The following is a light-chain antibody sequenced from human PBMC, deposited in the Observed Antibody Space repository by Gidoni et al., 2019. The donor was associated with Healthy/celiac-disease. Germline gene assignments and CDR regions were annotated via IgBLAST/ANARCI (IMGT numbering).Light chain of an antibody. CDR2: AAS. J-gene: IGKJ1*01. CDR3: QQYYSFPGT. V-gene: IGKV1D-8*03. Sequence: VIWMTQSPSLLSAATGDRVTISCRMSQGLSSYLSWYHQKPGKAPELLIYAASTWQSGVPSRFSGSGSGTDCTLTISSLQSEDFAIYDCQQYYSFPGTFGQGTKVEIK. CDR1: QGLSSY.